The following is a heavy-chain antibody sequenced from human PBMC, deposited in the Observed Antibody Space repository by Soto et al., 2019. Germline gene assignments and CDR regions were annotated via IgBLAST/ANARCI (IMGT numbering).Heavy chain of an antibody. J-gene: IGHJ3*02. V-gene: IGHV1-3*01. CDR2: INAGNGNT. CDR1: GYTFTSYA. Sequence: QVQLVQSGAEVKKPGASVKVSCTASGYTFTSYAMHWVRQAPGERLEWMGWINAGNGNTKYSQKFQGRVTITRDTSASTAYMELSSLRSEDTAVYYCGGAAWGSPPWFDIWGQGTMVTVSS. CDR3: GGAAWGSPPWFDI. D-gene: IGHD2-15*01.